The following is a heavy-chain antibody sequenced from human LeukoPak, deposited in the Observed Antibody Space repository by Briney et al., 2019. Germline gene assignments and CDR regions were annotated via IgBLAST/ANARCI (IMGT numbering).Heavy chain of an antibody. V-gene: IGHV1-69*04. Sequence: ASVKVSCKASGGTFSSYAISWVRQAPGQGLEWMGRIIPILGIANYAQKFQGRVTITADKSTSTVYMELSSLRSEDTAVYYCARESGSYSDYWGQGTLVTVSS. J-gene: IGHJ4*02. CDR1: GGTFSSYA. CDR2: IIPILGIA. CDR3: ARESGSYSDY. D-gene: IGHD1-26*01.